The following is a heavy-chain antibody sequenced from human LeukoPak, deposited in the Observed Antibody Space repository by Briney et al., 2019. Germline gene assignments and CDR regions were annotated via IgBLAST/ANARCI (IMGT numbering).Heavy chain of an antibody. D-gene: IGHD3-10*01. V-gene: IGHV3-66*01. J-gene: IGHJ4*02. CDR3: ARDNPHYTGSGMADY. CDR1: GITVIDSY. Sequence: GGSLRLSCAASGITVIDSYLSWVRQAPGKGLEWVSVIYSGGATYYVDSVKGRSTISRESSTNTVYLQMNNLRAEDTAVYYCARDNPHYTGSGMADYWGQGTLVTVSS. CDR2: IYSGGAT.